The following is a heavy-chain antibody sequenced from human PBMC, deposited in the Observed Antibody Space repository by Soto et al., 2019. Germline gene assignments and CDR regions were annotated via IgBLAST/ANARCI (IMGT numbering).Heavy chain of an antibody. V-gene: IGHV4-30-4*01. CDR1: GVSISSDEYF. D-gene: IGHD3-10*01. J-gene: IGHJ4*02. Sequence: KTSETLSLTCTVSGVSISSDEYFWSWIRQSPGKGLEMIGYIYRSGTIFSNPSLESRVAMSVDRSKSQFSLELSSVTAADTAVYYCARGSDVMARGVTFFDYWGQGILVTVS. CDR3: ARGSDVMARGVTFFDY. CDR2: IYRSGTI.